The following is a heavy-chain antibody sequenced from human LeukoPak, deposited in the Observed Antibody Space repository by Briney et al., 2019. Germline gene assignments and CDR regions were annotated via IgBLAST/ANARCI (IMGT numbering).Heavy chain of an antibody. CDR2: ISSSGTTV. D-gene: IGHD3-10*01. V-gene: IGHV3-48*04. Sequence: GGSLRLSCAASGFTFSSYWMNWVRQAPGKGLEWVSYISSSGTTVYYADSVKGRFTISRDNAKNSLYLQMNSLRAEDTAVYYCARGSYYGSGSYADYWGQGTLVTVSS. CDR1: GFTFSSYW. J-gene: IGHJ4*02. CDR3: ARGSYYGSGSYADY.